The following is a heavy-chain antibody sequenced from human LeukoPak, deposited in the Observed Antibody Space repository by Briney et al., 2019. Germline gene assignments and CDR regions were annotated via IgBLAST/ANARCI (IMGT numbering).Heavy chain of an antibody. D-gene: IGHD6-13*01. CDR2: ISYDGSNK. J-gene: IGHJ4*02. CDR1: GFTFSSYG. Sequence: PGGSLRLSCAASGFTFSSYGMHWVRQAPGKGLEWVAVISYDGSNKYYADSVKGRFTISRDNSKNTLYLQMNSLRAEDTAVYYCAGIAAAGHYWGQGTLVTVSS. CDR3: AGIAAAGHY. V-gene: IGHV3-30*03.